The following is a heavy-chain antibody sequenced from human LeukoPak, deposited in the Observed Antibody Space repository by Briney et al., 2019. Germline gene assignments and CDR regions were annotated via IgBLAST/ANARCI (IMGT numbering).Heavy chain of an antibody. CDR3: AGRAMVRGVIRSY. CDR1: GYSISSGYY. V-gene: IGHV4-34*01. J-gene: IGHJ4*02. D-gene: IGHD3-10*01. Sequence: SETLSLTCAVSGYSISSGYYWSWIRQPPGKGLEWIGEINHSGSTNYNPSLKSRVTISVDTSKNQFSLKLSSVTAADTAVYYCAGRAMVRGVIRSYWGQGTLVTVSS. CDR2: INHSGST.